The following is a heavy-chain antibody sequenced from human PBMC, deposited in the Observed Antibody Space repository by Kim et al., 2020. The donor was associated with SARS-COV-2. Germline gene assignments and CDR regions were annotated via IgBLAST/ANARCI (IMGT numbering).Heavy chain of an antibody. V-gene: IGHV1-69*01. CDR2: A. J-gene: IGHJ3*02. CDR3: ASEGFRKAFDI. Sequence: ANYAQKFQGRVTITADESTSTAYMELSSLRSEDTAVYYCASEGFRKAFDIWGQGTMVTVSS. D-gene: IGHD3-10*01.